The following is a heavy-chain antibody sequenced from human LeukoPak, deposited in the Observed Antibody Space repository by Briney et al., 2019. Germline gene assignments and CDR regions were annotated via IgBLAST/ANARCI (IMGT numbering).Heavy chain of an antibody. V-gene: IGHV1-69*04. CDR3: ARVGYYYYYGMDV. Sequence: SVKVSCKASGGTFSSHAISWVRQAPGQGLEWMGRIIPILGIANYAQKFQGRVTITADKSTSTAYMELSSLRSEDTAVYYCARVGYYYYYGMDVWGQGTTVTVSS. J-gene: IGHJ6*02. CDR1: GGTFSSHA. CDR2: IIPILGIA.